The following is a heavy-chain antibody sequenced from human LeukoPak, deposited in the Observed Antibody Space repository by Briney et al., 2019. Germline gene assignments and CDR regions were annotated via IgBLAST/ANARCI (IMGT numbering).Heavy chain of an antibody. J-gene: IGHJ4*02. V-gene: IGHV3-33*01. CDR2: IYYDGSDK. D-gene: IGHD3-22*01. CDR1: GFTFSSYG. Sequence: GGSLRLSCAASGFTFSSYGMHWVRQAPGKGLEWVAIIYYDGSDKYYADSVKGRFTISRDNSKDTLYLQMNSLRAEDTAVYYCARQIAYYYDSSGYCTTDYWGQGTLVTVSS. CDR3: ARQIAYYYDSSGYCTTDY.